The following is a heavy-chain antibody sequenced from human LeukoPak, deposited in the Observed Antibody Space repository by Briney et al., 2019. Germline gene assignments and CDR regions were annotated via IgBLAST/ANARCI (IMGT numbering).Heavy chain of an antibody. J-gene: IGHJ4*02. CDR2: IYQEGSSK. CDR1: GFTFSSYW. D-gene: IGHD1-26*01. V-gene: IGHV3-7*01. Sequence: GGSLRLSCAASGFTFSSYWMCWVRQAPGKGLEGVANIYQEGSSKDYVDTVKGRFSISRDDAKNSLYLQMNSLRAEDTAVYYCARDLFSGSYYEDFWGQGTLVTVSS. CDR3: ARDLFSGSYYEDF.